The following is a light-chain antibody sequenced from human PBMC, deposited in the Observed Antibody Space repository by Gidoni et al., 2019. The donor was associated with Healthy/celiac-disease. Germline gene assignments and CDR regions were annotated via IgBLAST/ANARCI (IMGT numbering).Light chain of an antibody. CDR1: QSVSSY. CDR2: DAS. V-gene: IGKV3-11*01. J-gene: IGKJ4*01. Sequence: EIVLTQSPATLSLSPGERATLSCRASQSVSSYLAWYQQKPGQAPRLLIYDASNRATGIPARFSGSGYGTDFTLTISSLEPEDFAVYYCQQRSNWPPGGFGGGTKVEIK. CDR3: QQRSNWPPGG.